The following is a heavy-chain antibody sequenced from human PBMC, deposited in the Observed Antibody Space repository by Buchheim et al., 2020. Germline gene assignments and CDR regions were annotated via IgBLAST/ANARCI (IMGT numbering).Heavy chain of an antibody. CDR1: GFTFSNAW. Sequence: EMQLVESGGGLVKPGGALRLSCAASGFTFSNAWMNWVRQAPGKGLEWVGRIKSNTDGGTTDYAAPVKGRFTISRDDSKNTLFLQMNSLKTEDTAVYYCTPRPYTSDWSGYWGQGTL. CDR3: TPRPYTSDWSGY. V-gene: IGHV3-15*07. D-gene: IGHD6-19*01. CDR2: IKSNTDGGTT. J-gene: IGHJ4*02.